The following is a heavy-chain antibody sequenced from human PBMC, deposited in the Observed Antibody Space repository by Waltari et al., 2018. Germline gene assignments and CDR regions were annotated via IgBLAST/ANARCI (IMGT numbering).Heavy chain of an antibody. Sequence: QVQLQQWGAGLLKPSETLSLTCAVYGGSFSGYYWSWIRQPPGKGLEWIGEINHSGSTNYNPSLKRRDTISVDTAMNQFSLKLSSVTAADTAVYYCARIAAAGKSGIDYWGQGTLVTVSS. D-gene: IGHD6-13*01. V-gene: IGHV4-34*01. CDR1: GGSFSGYY. CDR2: INHSGST. J-gene: IGHJ4*02. CDR3: ARIAAAGKSGIDY.